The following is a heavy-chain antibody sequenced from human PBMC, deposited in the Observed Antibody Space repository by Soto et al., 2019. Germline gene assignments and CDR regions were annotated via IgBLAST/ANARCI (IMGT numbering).Heavy chain of an antibody. D-gene: IGHD2-8*02. Sequence: SETLSLTCAVSGGSISSGGYSWMSIGRPPGKGREWIGDIDHSGSTYYNPSLKSRVTISVDTSKNQFSLKLNSVAAADTAIYYCARQVTGLMGYAYDIWGQGTMVT. V-gene: IGHV4-30-2*01. CDR3: ARQVTGLMGYAYDI. CDR2: IDHSGST. J-gene: IGHJ3*02. CDR1: GGSISSGGYS.